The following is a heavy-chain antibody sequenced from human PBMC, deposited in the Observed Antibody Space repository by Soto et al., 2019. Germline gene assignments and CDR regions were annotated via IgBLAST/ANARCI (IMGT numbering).Heavy chain of an antibody. CDR2: ISGSGGST. J-gene: IGHJ4*02. V-gene: IGHV3-23*01. CDR3: AIVPAANWRGEY. Sequence: EAQLLKSGGGLVQPGGSLRLSWAASGFNFSSYAMSWVRQAPGKGLEWGSAISGSGGSTYYADSMKSRFSISRDNSKNTLYLQMNSLRSEDTAVYYCAIVPAANWRGEYWCQGALVTVTS. CDR1: GFNFSSYA. D-gene: IGHD2-2*01.